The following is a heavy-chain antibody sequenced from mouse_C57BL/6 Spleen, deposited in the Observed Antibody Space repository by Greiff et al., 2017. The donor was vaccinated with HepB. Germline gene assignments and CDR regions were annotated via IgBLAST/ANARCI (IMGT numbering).Heavy chain of an antibody. V-gene: IGHV5-15*01. J-gene: IGHJ3*01. CDR3: ASLYDYDVAWFAY. Sequence: EVQGVESGGGLVQPGGSLKLSCAASGFTFSDYGMAWVRQAPRKGPEWVAFISNLAYSIYYADTVTGRFTISRENAKNTLYLEMSSLRSEDTAMYYCASLYDYDVAWFAYWGQGTLVTVSA. D-gene: IGHD2-4*01. CDR1: GFTFSDYG. CDR2: ISNLAYSI.